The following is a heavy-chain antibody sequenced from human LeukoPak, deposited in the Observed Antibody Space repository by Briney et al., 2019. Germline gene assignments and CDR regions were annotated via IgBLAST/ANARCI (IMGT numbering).Heavy chain of an antibody. J-gene: IGHJ5*02. CDR1: GYTFTSYD. CDR2: MNPNSGNT. V-gene: IGHV1-8*03. Sequence: ASVKVSCKASGYTFTSYDINWVRQATGQGREWMGWMNPNSGNTGYAQKFQGRVTITRNTSISTAYMELSSLRSEDTAVYYCARAGGSYYGHNWFDPWGQGTLVTVSS. CDR3: ARAGGSYYGHNWFDP. D-gene: IGHD1-26*01.